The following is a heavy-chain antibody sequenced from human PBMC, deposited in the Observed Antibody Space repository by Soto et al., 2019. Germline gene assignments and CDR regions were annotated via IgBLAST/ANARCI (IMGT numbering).Heavy chain of an antibody. J-gene: IGHJ6*02. CDR3: TRYQYDSSVYYPYYHYGMDV. D-gene: IGHD3-22*01. CDR1: GRTFSTYA. V-gene: IGHV3-23*01. CDR2: IRGSGGST. Sequence: PGGSLRLSCAASGRTFSTYAMSWVRQAPGKGLEWISGIRGSGGSTHYADSVKGRITISRDNSNNTLYLQMNSLRAEDTAVFYCTRYQYDSSVYYPYYHYGMDVWGQGTTVTVSS.